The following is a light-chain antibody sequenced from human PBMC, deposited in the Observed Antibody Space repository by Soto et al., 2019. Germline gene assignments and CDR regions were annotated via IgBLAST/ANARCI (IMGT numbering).Light chain of an antibody. J-gene: IGKJ5*01. CDR2: DAS. CDR3: QQRSNWTPSVT. V-gene: IGKV3-11*01. Sequence: EIVLTQSPATLSLSPGERATLSCRASQSVSSYLAWYQQKPGQAPRLLIYDASNCATGIPARFSGSGSGTDFTLTISILEPQAFAVYYCQQRSNWTPSVTFGQGTRLEIK. CDR1: QSVSSY.